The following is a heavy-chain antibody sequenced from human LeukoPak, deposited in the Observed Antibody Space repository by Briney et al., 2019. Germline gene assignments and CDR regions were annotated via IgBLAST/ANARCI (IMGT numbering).Heavy chain of an antibody. V-gene: IGHV1-3*01. CDR2: INAGNGKT. CDR1: GYTFTSYA. J-gene: IGHJ5*01. D-gene: IGHD7-27*01. CDR3: ASFDWGWFNS. Sequence: SVKVSCKASGYTFTSYAMHWVRQAPGQRLEWMGWINAGNGKTKYSQKFQGRVTITRDTSPSTAYMELSRLRSEDPAVYYCASFDWGWFNSWGQGTLVTVSS.